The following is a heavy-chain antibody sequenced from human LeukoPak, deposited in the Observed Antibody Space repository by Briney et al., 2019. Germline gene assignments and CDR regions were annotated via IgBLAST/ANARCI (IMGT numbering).Heavy chain of an antibody. CDR3: ARGGLDLSSSDY. CDR1: GFTFSSYS. J-gene: IGHJ4*02. V-gene: IGHV3-21*01. CDR2: ISSSSNYI. Sequence: KPGGSLRLSCAASGFTFSSYSMNWVRQAPGKWLEWVSSISSSSNYIYYADSVKGRFTISRDNAKNSLYLQMNSLRAEDTAVYYCARGGLDLSSSDYWGQGTLVTVSS. D-gene: IGHD6-6*01.